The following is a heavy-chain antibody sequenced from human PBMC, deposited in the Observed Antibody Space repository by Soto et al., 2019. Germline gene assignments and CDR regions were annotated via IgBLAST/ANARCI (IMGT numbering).Heavy chain of an antibody. Sequence: SETLSLTCAVSGGSISSGGYSWSWIRQPPGKGLEWIGYIYHSGSTYYNPSLKSRVTISVDRSKNQFSLKLSSVTAADTAVYYCARATSDYDILTGYQPYYFDYWGQGTLVTVSS. CDR1: GGSISSGGYS. J-gene: IGHJ4*02. CDR2: IYHSGST. CDR3: ARATSDYDILTGYQPYYFDY. D-gene: IGHD3-9*01. V-gene: IGHV4-30-2*01.